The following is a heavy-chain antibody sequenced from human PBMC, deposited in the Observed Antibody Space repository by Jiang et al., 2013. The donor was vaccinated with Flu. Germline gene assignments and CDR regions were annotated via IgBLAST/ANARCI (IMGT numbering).Heavy chain of an antibody. V-gene: IGHV3-7*03. CDR2: IKQDGSET. CDR1: GFTLSSYW. CDR3: ARDVGASTG. D-gene: IGHD1-26*01. J-gene: IGHJ4*02. Sequence: QLVESGGGLVQPGGSLRLSCAASGFTLSSYWMSWVRQAPGKGLEWVANIKQDGSETYYADSVKGRFTISRDNAQNSVYLQMNNLRAADTAIYYCARDVGASTGWGQGTLVIVSS.